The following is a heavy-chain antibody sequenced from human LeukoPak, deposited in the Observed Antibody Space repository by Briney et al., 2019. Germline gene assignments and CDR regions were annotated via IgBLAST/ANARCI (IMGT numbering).Heavy chain of an antibody. D-gene: IGHD2-2*01. CDR1: GYTFTSYA. J-gene: IGHJ5*02. V-gene: IGHV1-3*01. CDR3: AREVVVGGGNWFDP. Sequence: AASVKVSCKASGYTFTSYAMHWVRQAPGQRLEWMGWINAGNGNTKYSQKFQGRVTITRDTSASTAYMELSSLRSEDTAVYYCAREVVVGGGNWFDPWGQGTLVTVSS. CDR2: INAGNGNT.